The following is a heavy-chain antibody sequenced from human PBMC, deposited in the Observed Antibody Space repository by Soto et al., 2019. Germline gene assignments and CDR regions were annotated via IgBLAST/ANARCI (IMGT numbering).Heavy chain of an antibody. CDR2: ISSSSSYI. J-gene: IGHJ6*02. CDR3: ASCRGTIFGVVREFYYYGMDV. Sequence: PGGSLRLSCAASGFTFSSYSMNWVRQAPGKELEWVSSISSSSSYIYYADSVKGRFTISRDNAKNSLYLQMNSLRAEDTAVYYCASCRGTIFGVVREFYYYGMDVWGQGTTVTVSS. CDR1: GFTFSSYS. V-gene: IGHV3-21*01. D-gene: IGHD3-3*01.